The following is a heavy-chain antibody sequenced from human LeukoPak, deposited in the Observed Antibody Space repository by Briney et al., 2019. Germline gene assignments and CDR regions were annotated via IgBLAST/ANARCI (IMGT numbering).Heavy chain of an antibody. D-gene: IGHD1-26*01. Sequence: ASVKVSCKASGYTFTNYYMHWVRQGPGQGLEWMGIINPSGGSTKYAQKFQDRVTMTWDMSTSTVYMELSSLRPEDTAVYYCARVPPVMRGRYSATEGSDYWGQGTLVTVSS. CDR3: ARVPPVMRGRYSATEGSDY. CDR1: GYTFTNYY. J-gene: IGHJ4*02. CDR2: INPSGGST. V-gene: IGHV1-46*01.